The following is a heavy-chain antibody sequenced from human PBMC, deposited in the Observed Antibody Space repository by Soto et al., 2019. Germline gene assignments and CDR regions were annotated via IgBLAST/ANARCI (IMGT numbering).Heavy chain of an antibody. CDR2: ISPYNDNT. Sequence: QVQLVQSGPEVKKPGASVKVSCKASGFTFSAYGFSWVRQAPGQGIEWVGRISPYNDNTNYAERLQDRVTMTTDTSTSTAYMELTSLKSEDTAVYYCVRWGFSYDSPRGARDYWGQGTLVTV. CDR1: GFTFSAYG. V-gene: IGHV1-18*04. J-gene: IGHJ4*02. D-gene: IGHD5-18*01. CDR3: VRWGFSYDSPRGARDY.